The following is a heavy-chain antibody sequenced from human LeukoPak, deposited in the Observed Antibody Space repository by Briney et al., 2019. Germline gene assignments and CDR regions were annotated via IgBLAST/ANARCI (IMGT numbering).Heavy chain of an antibody. CDR3: ARSYSSSDHYYYYGMDV. D-gene: IGHD6-13*01. J-gene: IGHJ6*02. CDR1: GVSISSYY. Sequence: SETLSLTCTVSGVSISSYYWNWIRQPPGKGLEWIGYINYIRTTDYNPSLKSRVTISLDTSKNRFFLKLSSVTAADTAMYYCARSYSSSDHYYYYGMDVWGQGTTVTVSS. CDR2: INYIRTT. V-gene: IGHV4-59*08.